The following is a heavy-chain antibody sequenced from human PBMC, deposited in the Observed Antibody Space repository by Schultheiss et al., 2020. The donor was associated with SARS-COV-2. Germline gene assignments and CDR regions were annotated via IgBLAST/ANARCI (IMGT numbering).Heavy chain of an antibody. J-gene: IGHJ6*03. V-gene: IGHV4-59*12. D-gene: IGHD3-10*01. CDR2: VHYTGRT. CDR3: AKDKGIALVQGILIKYYYVDV. Sequence: SETLSLTCTVSGGSISHYYWSWVRLSPGKGLEWIGYVHYTGRTDYNPSLKSRVTMSVDKSKNQFSLNLTSVTAADTAVYYCAKDKGIALVQGILIKYYYVDVWGKGTTVTVSS. CDR1: GGSISHYY.